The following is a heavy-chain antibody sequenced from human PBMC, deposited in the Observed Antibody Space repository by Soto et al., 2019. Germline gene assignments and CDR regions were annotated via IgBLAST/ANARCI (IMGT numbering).Heavy chain of an antibody. D-gene: IGHD6-19*01. CDR2: ISYDGSNK. V-gene: IGHV3-30*18. CDR1: GFTFSSYG. CDR3: ANSGWFFDY. J-gene: IGHJ4*02. Sequence: GGSLRLSCAASGFTFSSYGMHWVRQAPGKGLEWVAVISYDGSNKYYADSVKGRFTISRDNSKNTLYLQMNSLRAEDTAVYYCANSGWFFDYWGQGTLVTVSS.